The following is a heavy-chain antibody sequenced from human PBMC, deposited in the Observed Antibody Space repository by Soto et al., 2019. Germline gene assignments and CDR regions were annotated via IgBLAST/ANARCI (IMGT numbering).Heavy chain of an antibody. V-gene: IGHV3-53*01. CDR2: IYSGGST. D-gene: IGHD3-22*01. J-gene: IGHJ5*02. CDR3: ARDRAPGDYYDSSGRFSPGP. CDR1: GFTVSSNY. Sequence: GGSLRLSCAASGFTVSSNYMSWVRQAPGKGLEWVSVIYSGGSTYYADSVKGRFTISRDNSKKTLYLQMNSLRAEDTAVYYGARDRAPGDYYDSSGRFSPGPWGQGTLVTVSS.